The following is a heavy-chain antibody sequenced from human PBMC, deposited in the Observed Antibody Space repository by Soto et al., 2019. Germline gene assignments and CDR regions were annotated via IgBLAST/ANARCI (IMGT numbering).Heavy chain of an antibody. CDR3: TRTRSTGYSSSWYLPFDY. J-gene: IGHJ4*02. CDR1: GFTFGDYA. CDR2: IRSKAYGGTT. D-gene: IGHD6-13*01. Sequence: GSLSLSFTASGFTFGDYAMSRFRQAPGKGLEGVGFIRSKAYGGTTEYAASVKGRFTISRDDSKSIAYLQMKSLKTEDTAVYYCTRTRSTGYSSSWYLPFDYWGQGTLVTVSS. V-gene: IGHV3-49*03.